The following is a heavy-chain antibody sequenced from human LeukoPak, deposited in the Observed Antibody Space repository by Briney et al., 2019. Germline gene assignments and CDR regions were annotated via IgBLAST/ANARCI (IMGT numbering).Heavy chain of an antibody. CDR2: ISAYNGNT. CDR1: GYTFISYG. CDR3: ARATYYDFWSGYTFDY. V-gene: IGHV1-18*01. J-gene: IGHJ4*02. Sequence: ASVKVSCKASGYTFISYGISWVRQAPGQGLEWMGWISAYNGNTNYAQKLQGRVTMTTDTSTSTVYMELRSLRSDDTAVYYCARATYYDFWSGYTFDYWGQGTLVTVSS. D-gene: IGHD3-3*01.